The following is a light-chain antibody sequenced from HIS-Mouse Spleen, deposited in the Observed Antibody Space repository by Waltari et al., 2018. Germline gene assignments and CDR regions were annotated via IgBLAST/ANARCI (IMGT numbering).Light chain of an antibody. CDR1: SSAVGSYNL. Sequence: QSALTQPASVSGSPGQSITISCTGTSSAVGSYNLFSWYQPHPGKAPKLMIYEGSKRPSGVSNRFSGSKSGNTASLTISGLQAEDEADYYCCSYAGSSTFVVVFGGGTKLTVL. CDR3: CSYAGSSTFVVV. CDR2: EGS. V-gene: IGLV2-23*03. J-gene: IGLJ2*01.